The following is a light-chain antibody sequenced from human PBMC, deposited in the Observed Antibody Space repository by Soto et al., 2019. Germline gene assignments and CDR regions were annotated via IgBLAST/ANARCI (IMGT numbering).Light chain of an antibody. V-gene: IGKV1-5*03. CDR1: QSISSW. Sequence: DIQMTQSPSTLSASVGDRVTITCRASQSISSWLAWYQQKPGKAPNLLIYKASSLESGVPSRFTGSGSGTEFTLTINSLQHDDFATYYCQQYNSYPRTFGQRTKVEIK. J-gene: IGKJ1*01. CDR2: KAS. CDR3: QQYNSYPRT.